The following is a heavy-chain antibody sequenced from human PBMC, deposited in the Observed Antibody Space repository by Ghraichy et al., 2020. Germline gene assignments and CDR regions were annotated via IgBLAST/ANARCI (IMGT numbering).Heavy chain of an antibody. J-gene: IGHJ4*02. D-gene: IGHD5-18*01. V-gene: IGHV3-15*01. CDR3: ADSALEVSWDY. Sequence: GGSLRLSCAASGFIFTNAWMSWVRQAPGKGLEWVGRIKSKADGGTIDYAAPVKGRFTISRDDSKSMLYLQMDSLKTEDTAMYYCADSALEVSWDYWGRGTLVTVSS. CDR2: IKSKADGGTI. CDR1: GFIFTNAW.